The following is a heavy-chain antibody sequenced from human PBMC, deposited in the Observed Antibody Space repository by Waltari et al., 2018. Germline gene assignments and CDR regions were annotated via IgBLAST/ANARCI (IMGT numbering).Heavy chain of an antibody. CDR3: AKGQGWSESRGIDY. V-gene: IGHV3-30*02. J-gene: IGHJ4*02. CDR2: IRYDGSNK. D-gene: IGHD2-15*01. Sequence: QVQLVESGGGVVQPGGSLRLYCAASGFTFSSYGMHWVRQAPGKGLEWVAFIRYDGSNKYYADSVKGRFTISRDNSKNTLYLQMNSLRAEDTAVYYCAKGQGWSESRGIDYWGQGTLVTVSS. CDR1: GFTFSSYG.